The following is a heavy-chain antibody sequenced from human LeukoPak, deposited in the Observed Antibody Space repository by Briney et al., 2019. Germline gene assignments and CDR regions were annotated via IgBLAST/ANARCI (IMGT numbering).Heavy chain of an antibody. V-gene: IGHV1-8*01. J-gene: IGHJ3*02. CDR2: MNPNSGNT. CDR1: GYTFTSYD. CDR3: ATASTVTTERGSVVRAFDI. D-gene: IGHD4-17*01. Sequence: ASVKVSCKASGYTFTSYDINWVRQATGQGLEWMGWMNPNSGNTGYAQKFQGRVTMTRSTSISTAYMELSSLRSEDTAGYYCATASTVTTERGSVVRAFDIWGQGTMVTLSS.